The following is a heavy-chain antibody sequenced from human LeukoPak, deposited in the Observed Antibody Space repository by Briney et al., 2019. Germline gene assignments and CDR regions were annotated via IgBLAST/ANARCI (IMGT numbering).Heavy chain of an antibody. J-gene: IGHJ4*02. CDR2: ICSSTSTI. Sequence: QPGGSLRLSCAASGFTVSSYSMNWVRQAPGKGLGWVSYICSSTSTIYYADSVKGRFTISRDNAKNSLYLQMNSLRDEDTAVYHCASAFGPTDYWGQGTLVTVCS. D-gene: IGHD3/OR15-3a*01. CDR1: GFTVSSYS. V-gene: IGHV3-48*02. CDR3: ASAFGPTDY.